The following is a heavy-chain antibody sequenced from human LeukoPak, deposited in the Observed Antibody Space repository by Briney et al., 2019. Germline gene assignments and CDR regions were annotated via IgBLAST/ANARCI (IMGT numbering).Heavy chain of an antibody. Sequence: ASVKVSCKVSGYTLTELSMHWVRQAPGKGLEWMGGFDPEDGETIYAQKFQGRVTMTEDTSTDTAYMELSSLRSEDTAVYYCAKGGRPADISVFDYWGQGTLVTVSS. CDR1: GYTLTELS. CDR2: FDPEDGET. J-gene: IGHJ4*02. CDR3: AKGGRPADISVFDY. V-gene: IGHV1-24*01. D-gene: IGHD3-9*01.